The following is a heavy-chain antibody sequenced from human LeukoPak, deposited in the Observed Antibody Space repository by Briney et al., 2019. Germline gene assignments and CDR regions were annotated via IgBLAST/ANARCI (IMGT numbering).Heavy chain of an antibody. J-gene: IGHJ4*02. CDR3: ARGIHNYYDSSGYGI. CDR2: IYHSEST. V-gene: IGHV4-38-2*02. CDR1: AYSISSGYY. D-gene: IGHD3-22*01. Sequence: SETLSLTCIVSAYSISSGYYWGWIRQPPGKGLEWIGSIYHSESTYYNPSLKSRVTISIDTSKNQFSLKLSSVTAADTAVYYCARGIHNYYDSSGYGIWGQGTLVTVSS.